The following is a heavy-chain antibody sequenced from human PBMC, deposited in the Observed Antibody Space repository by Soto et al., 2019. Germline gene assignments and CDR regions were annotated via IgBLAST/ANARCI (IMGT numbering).Heavy chain of an antibody. CDR2: IKPDGSAT. V-gene: IGHV3-7*03. Sequence: PGGSLRLSCATSDFTFRNYWMNWLRQAPGKGLEWVANIKPDGSATNYVDSVKGRFTISRDNVRNSVSLQMNSLRVEDTAVYFCFGGNGGPQWGQGTLVTVSS. D-gene: IGHD3-16*01. CDR3: FGGNGGPQ. CDR1: DFTFRNYW. J-gene: IGHJ4*02.